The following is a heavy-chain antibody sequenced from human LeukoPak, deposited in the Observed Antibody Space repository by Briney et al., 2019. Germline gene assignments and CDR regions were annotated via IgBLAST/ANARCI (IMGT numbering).Heavy chain of an antibody. V-gene: IGHV4-34*01. CDR3: ARVRGSGRYRPYYFDY. Sequence: SETLSLTCAVYGGSFSGYHWSWIRQPPGKGLEWIGEINHSGSTNYNPSLKSRVTISVDTSKNQFSLKLSSVTAADTAVYYCARVRGSGRYRPYYFDYWGQGTLVTVSS. D-gene: IGHD3-10*01. J-gene: IGHJ4*02. CDR2: INHSGST. CDR1: GGSFSGYH.